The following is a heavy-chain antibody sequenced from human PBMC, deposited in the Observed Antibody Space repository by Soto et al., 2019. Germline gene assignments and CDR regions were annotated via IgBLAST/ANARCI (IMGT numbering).Heavy chain of an antibody. J-gene: IGHJ3*02. CDR2: IWYDGSNK. CDR1: GFTFSSYG. V-gene: IGHV3-33*01. D-gene: IGHD6-19*01. Sequence: GGSLRLSCAASGFTFSSYGMHWVRQAPGKGLEWVAVIWYDGSNKYYADSVKGRFTISRDNSKNTLYLQMNSLRSEDTAVYYCARPKTAKDLAGADYAFDIWGQGTMVTVSS. CDR3: ARPKTAKDLAGADYAFDI.